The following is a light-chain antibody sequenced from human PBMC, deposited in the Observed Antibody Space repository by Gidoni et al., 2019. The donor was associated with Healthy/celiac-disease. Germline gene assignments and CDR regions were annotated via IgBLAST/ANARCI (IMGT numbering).Light chain of an antibody. CDR2: GKN. J-gene: IGLJ1*01. Sequence: SSELTQDPAVSVALGQTVRITCQGDSLRSYYASWYQQKPGQAPVLVIYGKNNRPSGIPDRFSGSSSGKTAYLTITGAQAEDEADYYCNSRDSSGNHVFGTGTKVTVL. CDR3: NSRDSSGNHV. CDR1: SLRSYY. V-gene: IGLV3-19*01.